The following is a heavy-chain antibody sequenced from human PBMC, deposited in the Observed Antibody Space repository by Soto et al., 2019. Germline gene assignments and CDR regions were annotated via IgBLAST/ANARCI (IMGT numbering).Heavy chain of an antibody. V-gene: IGHV4-59*08. CDR1: GGSISNNY. J-gene: IGHJ4*02. CDR2: IHYSGST. D-gene: IGHD3-16*02. CDR3: ARSSTYYDYVWGSYRPKYYFDY. Sequence: SETLSLTCTVSGGSISNNYWSWIRQPPGKGLEWIGYIHYSGSTNYNPSLKSRVTISVDTPKNQFSLKLSSVTAADTAVYYCARSSTYYDYVWGSYRPKYYFDYWGQGTLVTVSS.